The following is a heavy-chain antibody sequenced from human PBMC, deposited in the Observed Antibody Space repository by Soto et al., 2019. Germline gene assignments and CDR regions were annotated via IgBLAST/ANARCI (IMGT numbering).Heavy chain of an antibody. CDR3: ASRKSSPYFDY. J-gene: IGHJ4*02. CDR1: GDSMDNNRW. CDR2: VTRSGST. Sequence: PSETLSLTCAVFGDSMDNNRWWSWVRQSPGKGLEWIGEVTRSGSTYYNPSLKSRVTISVDTSKNQFSLKLSSVTAADTAVYYCASRKSSPYFDYWGQGTLVTVSS. D-gene: IGHD3-10*01. V-gene: IGHV4-4*02.